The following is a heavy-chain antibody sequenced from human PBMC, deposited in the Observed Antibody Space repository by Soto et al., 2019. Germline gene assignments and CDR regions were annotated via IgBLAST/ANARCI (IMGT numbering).Heavy chain of an antibody. CDR1: GGSMSKFY. D-gene: IGHD4-17*01. CDR2: VYATGTS. J-gene: IGHJ5*02. Sequence: SETLSLTCSVPGGSMSKFYWSWIRKTAGKGLEWMGRVYATGTSDYNPSLRSRIAMSVDISKKTFSLRLRSVTAADTGVYYCVRDGSKTLRDCFDPWGQGILVTVSS. V-gene: IGHV4-4*07. CDR3: VRDGSKTLRDCFDP.